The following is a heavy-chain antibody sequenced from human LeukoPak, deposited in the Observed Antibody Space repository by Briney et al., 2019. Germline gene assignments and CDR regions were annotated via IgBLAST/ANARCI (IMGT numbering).Heavy chain of an antibody. D-gene: IGHD2-2*01. CDR2: IYYSGST. J-gene: IGHJ5*02. CDR3: ARHPVVVPAATEGWFDP. V-gene: IGHV4-39*01. Sequence: SETLSLTCAVSGGSISSSSDYWGWIRQPPGKGLEWIGSIYYSGSTYYNPSLKSRVTISVYTSKNQFSLKLSSVTAADTAVYYCARHPVVVPAATEGWFDPWGQGTLVTVSS. CDR1: GGSISSSSDY.